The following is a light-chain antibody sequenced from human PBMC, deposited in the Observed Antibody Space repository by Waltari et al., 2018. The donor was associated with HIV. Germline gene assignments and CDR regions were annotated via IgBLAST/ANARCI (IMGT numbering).Light chain of an antibody. V-gene: IGLV3-21*04. Sequence: SSVLTQPPSVSVAPGKTARITCGAANIESKSVHWYQQKAGQAPVLVMTYDSDRPAGIPERFSGSNSANTATLTISRVGAGDEADYYCQVWDSSTDQVIFGGGTKLTVL. CDR1: NIESKS. CDR2: YDS. CDR3: QVWDSSTDQVI. J-gene: IGLJ2*01.